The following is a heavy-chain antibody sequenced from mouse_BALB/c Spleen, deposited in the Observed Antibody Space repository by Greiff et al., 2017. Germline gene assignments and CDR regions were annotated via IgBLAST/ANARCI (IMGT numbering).Heavy chain of an antibody. J-gene: IGHJ3*01. V-gene: IGHV5-12-1*01. CDR3: ARMDGSSYSWFAY. Sequence: EVHLVESGGGLVKPGGSLKLSCAASGFAFSSYDMSWVRQTPEKRLEWVAYISSGGGSTYYPDTVKGRFTISRDNAKNTLYLQMSSLKSEDTAMYYCARMDGSSYSWFAYWGQGTLVTVSA. CDR1: GFAFSSYD. CDR2: ISSGGGST. D-gene: IGHD1-1*01.